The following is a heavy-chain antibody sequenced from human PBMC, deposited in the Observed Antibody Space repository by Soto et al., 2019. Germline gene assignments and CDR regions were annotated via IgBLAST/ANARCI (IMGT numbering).Heavy chain of an antibody. CDR2: ISSSSSYK. Sequence: GGSLRLSCAASGFPFSSYSMNWVRQAPGKGLEWVSSISSSSSYKYYADSVKGRVTIARENAKNSLYLQMNSLGAEDTAVYYCARDFYYYDSSGYYPFDYWGQGTLVTVSS. CDR1: GFPFSSYS. CDR3: ARDFYYYDSSGYYPFDY. V-gene: IGHV3-21*01. D-gene: IGHD3-22*01. J-gene: IGHJ4*02.